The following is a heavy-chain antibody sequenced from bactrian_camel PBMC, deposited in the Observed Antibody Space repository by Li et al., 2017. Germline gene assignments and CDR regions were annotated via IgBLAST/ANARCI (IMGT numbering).Heavy chain of an antibody. D-gene: IGHD6*01. CDR3: AADWVRGSACWYGGPPRFNY. J-gene: IGHJ4*01. CDR2: IDSDGRT. V-gene: IGHV3S53*01. CDR1: GYTYSRYS. Sequence: HVQLVESGGGSVQAGGSLRLSCVVSGYTYSRYSMGWFRQAPGKEREGVAAIDSDGRTTYADSVKGRFTFSKDDAENTLYLQMNSLKAEDTAIYYCAADWVRGSACWYGGPPRFNYQGQGTQVTVS.